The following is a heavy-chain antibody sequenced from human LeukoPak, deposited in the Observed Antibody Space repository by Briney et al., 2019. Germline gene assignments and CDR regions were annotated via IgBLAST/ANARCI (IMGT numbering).Heavy chain of an antibody. D-gene: IGHD2-21*02. CDR3: ARGAHIVVVTATHYGFDP. CDR1: GGSFSGYY. V-gene: IGHV4-34*09. J-gene: IGHJ5*02. CDR2: INHSGST. Sequence: SETLSLTCAVYGGSFSGYYWSWIRQPPGKGLEWIGEINHSGSTNYNPSLKSRVTISVDTSKNQFSLKLSSVTAADTAVYYCARGAHIVVVTATHYGFDPWGQGTLVTVSS.